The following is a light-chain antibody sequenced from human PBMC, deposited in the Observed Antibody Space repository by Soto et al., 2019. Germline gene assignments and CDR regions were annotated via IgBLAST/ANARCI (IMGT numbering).Light chain of an antibody. CDR1: QSVSSSY. CDR2: GAS. Sequence: EIVLTQSPGTPSLSPGDRATLSCRASQSVSSSYLAWWQQTPGQAPRLLSYGASSRATGIPDRFSGSGSGTEFTLTISRLEPEDFEVYFCQQYGSSPTTFGQGTKVEI. V-gene: IGKV3-20*01. J-gene: IGKJ1*01. CDR3: QQYGSSPTT.